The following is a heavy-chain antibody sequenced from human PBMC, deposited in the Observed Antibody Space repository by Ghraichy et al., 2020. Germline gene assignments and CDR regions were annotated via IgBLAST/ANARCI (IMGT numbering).Heavy chain of an antibody. D-gene: IGHD3-10*01. V-gene: IGHV3-23*01. J-gene: IGHJ3*01. CDR2: FGADGRST. CDR3: AKEGGRLGEGAFDV. Sequence: GVLNISCVASEFTFDRQPMSWVRQAPGKGLEWVSTFGADGRSTYYADSVKDRFTISRDESKTTMYLQMNSLRAEDTAVYYCAKEGGRLGEGAFDVWGQGTMVTVSS. CDR1: EFTFDRQP.